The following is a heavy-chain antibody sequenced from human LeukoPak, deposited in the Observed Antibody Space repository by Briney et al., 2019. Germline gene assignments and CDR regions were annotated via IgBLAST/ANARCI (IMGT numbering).Heavy chain of an antibody. Sequence: PGRSLRLSCAASGFTFSSYGMHWVRQAPGKGLEWVAVIWYDGSNKYYADSVKGRFTISRDNSKNTLYLQMNSLRAEDTAVYYCARAHFFGGATPDAFDIWGQGTMVTASS. V-gene: IGHV3-33*01. D-gene: IGHD3-3*01. J-gene: IGHJ3*02. CDR3: ARAHFFGGATPDAFDI. CDR1: GFTFSSYG. CDR2: IWYDGSNK.